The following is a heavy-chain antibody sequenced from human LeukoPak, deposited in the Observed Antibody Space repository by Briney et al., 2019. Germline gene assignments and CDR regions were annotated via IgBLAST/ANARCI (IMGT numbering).Heavy chain of an antibody. CDR1: RGTFRSYA. J-gene: IGHJ4*02. D-gene: IGHD3-22*01. CDR2: IIPIFGTA. V-gene: IGHV1-69*05. Sequence: ASVKVSCKASRGTFRSYAISWVRQAPGQGLEWMGGIIPIFGTANYAQKFQGRVTITTDESTSTAYMELSSLRSEDTAVYYCARDPYDSSGPLGDYWGQGTLVTVSS. CDR3: ARDPYDSSGPLGDY.